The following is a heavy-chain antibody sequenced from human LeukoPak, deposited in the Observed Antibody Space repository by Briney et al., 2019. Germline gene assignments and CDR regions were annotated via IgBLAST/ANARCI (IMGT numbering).Heavy chain of an antibody. J-gene: IGHJ3*02. Sequence: GGSLRLSCAASGFTFDDYAMHWVRQAPGKGLEWVSGISWNSGSIGYADSVKGRFTISRDNAKNSLYLQMSSLRAEDTALYYCAKDIGYGDFDAFDIWGQGTMVTVSS. V-gene: IGHV3-9*01. D-gene: IGHD4-17*01. CDR3: AKDIGYGDFDAFDI. CDR1: GFTFDDYA. CDR2: ISWNSGSI.